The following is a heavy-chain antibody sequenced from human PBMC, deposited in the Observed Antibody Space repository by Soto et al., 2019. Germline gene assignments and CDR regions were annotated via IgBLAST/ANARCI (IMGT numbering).Heavy chain of an antibody. CDR3: ARDPHLYGSGSYLYYYYGMDV. Sequence: GASVKVSCKASGYTFTSYAMHWVRQAPGQRLEWMGWINAGNGNTKYSQKFQGRVTITRDTSASTAYMELSSLRSEDTAVYYCARDPHLYGSGSYLYYYYGMDVWGQGTTVTVSS. J-gene: IGHJ6*02. V-gene: IGHV1-3*01. CDR1: GYTFTSYA. CDR2: INAGNGNT. D-gene: IGHD3-10*01.